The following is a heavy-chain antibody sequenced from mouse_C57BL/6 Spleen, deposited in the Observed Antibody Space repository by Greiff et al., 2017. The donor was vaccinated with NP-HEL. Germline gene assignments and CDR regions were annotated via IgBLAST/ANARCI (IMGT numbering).Heavy chain of an antibody. CDR3: APYYYGSSYGYFDV. V-gene: IGHV14-3*01. CDR2: IDPANGNT. J-gene: IGHJ1*03. Sequence: EVQLQQSLAELVRPGASVKLSCTTSGFNITNTYMHWVKQRPEQGLEWIGRIDPANGNTKYAPKFQGKATITADTSSNTAYLQLSSLTSEDTAIYYCAPYYYGSSYGYFDVWGTGTTVTVSS. CDR1: GFNITNTY. D-gene: IGHD1-1*01.